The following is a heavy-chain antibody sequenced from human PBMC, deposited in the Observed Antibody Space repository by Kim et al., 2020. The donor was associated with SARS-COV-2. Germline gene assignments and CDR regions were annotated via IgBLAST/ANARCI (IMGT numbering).Heavy chain of an antibody. Sequence: NPSLTSRVTISVNKSKNQFSLKLFSVTAADTAVYYCAREPSGYSYGRFDYWGQGTLVTVSS. CDR3: AREPSGYSYGRFDY. V-gene: IGHV4-4*02. D-gene: IGHD5-18*01. J-gene: IGHJ4*02.